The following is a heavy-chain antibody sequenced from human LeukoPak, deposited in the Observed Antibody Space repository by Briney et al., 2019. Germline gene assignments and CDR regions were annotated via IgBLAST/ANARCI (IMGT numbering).Heavy chain of an antibody. D-gene: IGHD1-26*01. CDR2: ISSSGSST. Sequence: PGASLRLSCATSGFTSSNYEMSWVRQTPGKGLEWVSYISSSGSSTYCADSVKGRFTISRDNAKSSLCLQMDSLRAGDTAVYYCAREDGSQLDYWGRGTLVTVSS. CDR3: AREDGSQLDY. CDR1: GFTSSNYE. V-gene: IGHV3-48*03. J-gene: IGHJ4*02.